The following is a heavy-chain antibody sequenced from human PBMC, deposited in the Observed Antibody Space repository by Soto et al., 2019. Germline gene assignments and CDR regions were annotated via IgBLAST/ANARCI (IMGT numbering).Heavy chain of an antibody. CDR2: INHSGST. CDR3: ARKVWGAYDY. J-gene: IGHJ4*02. CDR1: GGCFSGYY. D-gene: IGHD3-16*01. V-gene: IGHV4-34*01. Sequence: QVQLQQWGAGLLKPSETLSLTCAVYGGCFSGYYWSWIRQPPGKGLEWIGEINHSGSTNYNPSLKSRVTISVDTSKNQFSLKLSSVTAEDTAVYYCARKVWGAYDYWGQGTLVTVSS.